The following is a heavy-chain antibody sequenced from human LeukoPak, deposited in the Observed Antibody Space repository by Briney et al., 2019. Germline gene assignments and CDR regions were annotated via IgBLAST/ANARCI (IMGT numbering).Heavy chain of an antibody. CDR3: ARDGLRRPPTPYCGGDCPLDY. J-gene: IGHJ4*02. CDR2: INWNSDSI. V-gene: IGHV3-9*01. Sequence: PGGSLRLSCAVSGFTFDDYAMHWVRQVPGKGLEWVSGINWNSDSIGYADSVKGRFTTSRDNAKNSLYLQMNSLRVEDTAMYYCARDGLRRPPTPYCGGDCPLDYWGQGTLVSVSS. CDR1: GFTFDDYA. D-gene: IGHD2-21*02.